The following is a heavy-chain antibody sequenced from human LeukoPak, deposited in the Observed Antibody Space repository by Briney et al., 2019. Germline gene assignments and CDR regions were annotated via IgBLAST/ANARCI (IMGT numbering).Heavy chain of an antibody. D-gene: IGHD1-26*01. CDR3: ARRVGYSNHYGMDV. CDR2: ADPSDSYT. V-gene: IGHV5-10-1*01. Sequence: GESLKISCKGSGDSFTTYWINWVRQMPGKGLEWMGRADPSDSYTNYSPSFQGHVTISADKSISTAYLQWSSLKASDTAMYYCARRVGYSNHYGMDVWGQGITVTVSP. CDR1: GDSFTTYW. J-gene: IGHJ6*01.